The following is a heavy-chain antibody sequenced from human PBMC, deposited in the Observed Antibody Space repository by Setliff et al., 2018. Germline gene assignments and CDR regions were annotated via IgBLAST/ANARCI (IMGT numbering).Heavy chain of an antibody. CDR2: IYYTGTT. D-gene: IGHD3-10*01. J-gene: IGHJ5*02. CDR1: GGSISGYY. V-gene: IGHV4-59*01. Sequence: SETLSRTCTVSGGSISGYYWSWIRQPPGKELEWIGYIYYTGTTNYNPSLKSRVTISVDTSKNQFSLKLSSVTAADTALYYCAKADEGPRRASGSYYPLLRFDPWGQGTLVTVPQ. CDR3: AKADEGPRRASGSYYPLLRFDP.